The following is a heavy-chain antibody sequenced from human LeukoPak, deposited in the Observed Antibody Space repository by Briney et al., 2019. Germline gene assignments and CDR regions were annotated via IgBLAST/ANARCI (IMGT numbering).Heavy chain of an antibody. CDR3: AKDVLYMTTPANAFDI. Sequence: PGGSLRLSCAASGFTFSSYAMHWVRQAPGKGLEWVAVISYDGSNKYYADSVKGRFTISRDNSKNTLYLQMNSLRAEDTAVYYCAKDVLYMTTPANAFDIWGQGTMVTVSS. CDR2: ISYDGSNK. J-gene: IGHJ3*02. CDR1: GFTFSSYA. D-gene: IGHD4-17*01. V-gene: IGHV3-30-3*01.